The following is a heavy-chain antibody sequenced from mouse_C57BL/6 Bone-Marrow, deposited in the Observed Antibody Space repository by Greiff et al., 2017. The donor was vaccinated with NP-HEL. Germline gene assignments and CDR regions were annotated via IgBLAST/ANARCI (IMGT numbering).Heavy chain of an antibody. CDR2: ISDGGSYT. J-gene: IGHJ3*01. Sequence: EVKLVESGGGLVKPGGSLKLSCAASGFTFSSYAMSWVRQTPEKRLEWVATISDGGSYTYYPDNVKGRFTISRDNAKNNLYLQMSHLKSEDTAMYYCARARDFAYWGQGTLVTVSA. CDR1: GFTFSSYA. CDR3: ARARDFAY. V-gene: IGHV5-4*03.